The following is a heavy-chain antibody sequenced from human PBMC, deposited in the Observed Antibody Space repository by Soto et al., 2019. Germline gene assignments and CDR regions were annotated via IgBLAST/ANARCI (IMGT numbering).Heavy chain of an antibody. CDR1: GGSFSGYY. V-gene: IGHV4-34*01. CDR2: INHSGST. D-gene: IGHD1-26*01. Sequence: QVQLQQWGAGLLKPSETLSLTCAVYGGSFSGYYWSWIRQPPGKGLEWIGEINHSGSTNYNPSLKRRVPISVDTSKNQFSLKLSSVTAADTAVYYCASGRGLFGGATSLDYWGQGTLVTVSS. J-gene: IGHJ4*02. CDR3: ASGRGLFGGATSLDY.